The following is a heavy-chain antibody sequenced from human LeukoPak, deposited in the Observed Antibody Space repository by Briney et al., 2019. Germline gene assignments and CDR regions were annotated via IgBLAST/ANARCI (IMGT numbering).Heavy chain of an antibody. Sequence: PSETLSLTCTVSGGSISSYYWSWIRQPAGKGLEWIGRIYTSGSTNYNPSLKSRVTMSVDTSKNQFSLKLSSVTAADTAVYYCATNSIAAAGNSWFDPWGQGTLVTVSS. V-gene: IGHV4-4*07. D-gene: IGHD6-13*01. J-gene: IGHJ5*02. CDR3: ATNSIAAAGNSWFDP. CDR1: GGSISSYY. CDR2: IYTSGST.